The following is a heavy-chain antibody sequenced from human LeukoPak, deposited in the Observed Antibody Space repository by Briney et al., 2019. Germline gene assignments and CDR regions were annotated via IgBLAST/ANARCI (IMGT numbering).Heavy chain of an antibody. CDR2: IYHSGST. J-gene: IGHJ4*02. CDR1: GGSISSGYC. CDR3: ARVGGYTLNYFDY. Sequence: SETLSLTCTVSGGSISSGYCWGWIRQPPGKGLEWIGSIYHSGSTYYNPSLKSRVTISVDTSKNQFSLKLSSVTAADTAVYYCARVGGYTLNYFDYWGQGTLVTVSS. V-gene: IGHV4-38-2*02. D-gene: IGHD3-16*01.